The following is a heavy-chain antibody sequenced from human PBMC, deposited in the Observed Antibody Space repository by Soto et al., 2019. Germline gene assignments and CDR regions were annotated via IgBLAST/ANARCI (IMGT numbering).Heavy chain of an antibody. CDR3: AKRFTLFGEVKLSPDFDY. J-gene: IGHJ4*02. CDR2: ISYSGSNT. Sequence: EVQLLESGGGSVQPAGSLRLSCAASGFTFSSHAMSWVRQAPGKGLEWVSAISYSGSNTYYTDSVKGRFTISRDNSKNTLYLQMNSLRVEDTAIYYCAKRFTLFGEVKLSPDFDYWGQGTLVTVSS. V-gene: IGHV3-23*01. CDR1: GFTFSSHA. D-gene: IGHD3-3*01.